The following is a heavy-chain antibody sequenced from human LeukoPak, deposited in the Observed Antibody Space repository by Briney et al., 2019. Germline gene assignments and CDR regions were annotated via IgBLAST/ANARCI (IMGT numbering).Heavy chain of an antibody. CDR2: INPSGGST. CDR3: ARDDGTVTTVFDY. CDR1: GYTFPSYF. D-gene: IGHD4-17*01. J-gene: IGHJ4*02. Sequence: ASVKVSCKASGYTFPSYFMHWVRQAPGQGLEWMGIINPSGGSTSYAQKFQGRVTMTRDTSTSTVYMELSSLRSEDTAVYYCARDDGTVTTVFDYWGQGTLVTVSS. V-gene: IGHV1-46*01.